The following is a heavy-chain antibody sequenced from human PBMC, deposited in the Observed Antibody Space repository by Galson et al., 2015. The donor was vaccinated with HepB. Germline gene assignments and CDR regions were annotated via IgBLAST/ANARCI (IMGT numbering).Heavy chain of an antibody. D-gene: IGHD6-6*01. V-gene: IGHV3-33*01. CDR1: GFTFSSYG. CDR3: ARGAMIAARPGCDY. Sequence: SLRLSCAASGFTFSSYGMHWVRQAPGKGLEWVAVIWYDGSNKYYADSVKGRFTISRDNSKNTLYLQMNSLRAEDTAVYYCARGAMIAARPGCDYWGQGTLVTVSS. CDR2: IWYDGSNK. J-gene: IGHJ4*02.